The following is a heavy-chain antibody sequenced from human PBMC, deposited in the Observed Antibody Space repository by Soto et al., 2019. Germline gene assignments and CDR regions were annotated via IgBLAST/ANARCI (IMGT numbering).Heavy chain of an antibody. J-gene: IGHJ4*02. CDR3: TRDFGEYIWGSYRYHDY. CDR1: GGSFSGYY. V-gene: IGHV4-34*01. Sequence: SETLSLTCAVYGGSFSGYYWSWIRQPPGKGLEWIGEINHSGSTNYNPSLKSRVTISVDTSKNQFSLNLSSVTAADTALYYCTRDFGEYIWGSYRYHDYWGQGTQVTVSS. D-gene: IGHD3-16*02. CDR2: INHSGST.